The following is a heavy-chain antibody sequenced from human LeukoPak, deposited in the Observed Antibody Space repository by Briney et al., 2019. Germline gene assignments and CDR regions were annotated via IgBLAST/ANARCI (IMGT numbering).Heavy chain of an antibody. Sequence: SVKVSCKASGGTFSSYAISWVRPAPGQGLEWMGGIIPIFSTANYAQKFQGRVTITADESTSTAYMELSSLRTEDTAVYYCAGDSSGYYGRTFDYWGQGALVTVSS. V-gene: IGHV1-69*01. J-gene: IGHJ4*02. CDR1: GGTFSSYA. CDR2: IIPIFSTA. CDR3: AGDSSGYYGRTFDY. D-gene: IGHD3-22*01.